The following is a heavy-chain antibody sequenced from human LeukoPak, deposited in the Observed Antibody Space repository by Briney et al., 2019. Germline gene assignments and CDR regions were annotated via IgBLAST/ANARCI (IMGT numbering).Heavy chain of an antibody. Sequence: SQTLSLTCTVSGASIASGEFYCSWIRQPPGKGLEWIGYVTNTGITNFNPSLSSRISTSVDTSKNQFSLKLSSVTAADTAVYYCARGAPYSSGWPTYYYYGMDVWGQGTTVTVSS. D-gene: IGHD6-19*01. J-gene: IGHJ6*02. V-gene: IGHV4-30-4*01. CDR3: ARGAPYSSGWPTYYYYGMDV. CDR2: VTNTGIT. CDR1: GASIASGEFY.